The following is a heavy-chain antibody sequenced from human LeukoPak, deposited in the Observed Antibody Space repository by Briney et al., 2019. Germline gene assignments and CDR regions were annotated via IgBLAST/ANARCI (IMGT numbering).Heavy chain of an antibody. CDR3: ARDRGGIVVVPAATAHNWFDP. D-gene: IGHD2-2*01. CDR1: GFTFSDYY. Sequence: GGSLRLSCAASGFTFSDYYMSWIRQAPGKGLEWVSYISNSGSTIYYADSVKGRFTISRDNAKNSLHLQMNSLRAEDTAVYYCARDRGGIVVVPAATAHNWFDPWGQGTLVTVSS. J-gene: IGHJ5*02. V-gene: IGHV3-11*01. CDR2: ISNSGSTI.